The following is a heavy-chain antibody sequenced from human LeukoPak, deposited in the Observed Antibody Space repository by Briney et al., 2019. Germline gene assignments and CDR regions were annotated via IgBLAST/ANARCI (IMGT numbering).Heavy chain of an antibody. CDR3: ARVATDYYGSGSYSGFDY. D-gene: IGHD3-10*01. CDR2: ISAYNGNT. CDR1: GGTFSSYA. V-gene: IGHV1-18*01. J-gene: IGHJ4*02. Sequence: ASVKVSCKASGGTFSSYAISWVRQAPGQGLEWLGWISAYNGNTNYAQNVQGRVTMTTDTSTSTAYMELRSLKSDDTAVYYCARVATDYYGSGSYSGFDYWGQGTLVTVSS.